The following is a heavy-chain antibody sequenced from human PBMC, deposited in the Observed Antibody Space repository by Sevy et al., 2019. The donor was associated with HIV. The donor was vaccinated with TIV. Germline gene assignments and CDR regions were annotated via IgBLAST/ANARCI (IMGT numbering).Heavy chain of an antibody. D-gene: IGHD6-19*01. V-gene: IGHV3-23*01. CDR2: ITDTYDT. Sequence: GGSLRLSCAASGFTFSSFSMSWVRQAPGEGLEWVSPITDTYDTYYRDSLKGRFSISRDNSENTLFLQINSLRTEDTAVYYCAKGRQQWPTDYWGQGTLVTVSS. CDR1: GFTFSSFS. J-gene: IGHJ4*02. CDR3: AKGRQQWPTDY.